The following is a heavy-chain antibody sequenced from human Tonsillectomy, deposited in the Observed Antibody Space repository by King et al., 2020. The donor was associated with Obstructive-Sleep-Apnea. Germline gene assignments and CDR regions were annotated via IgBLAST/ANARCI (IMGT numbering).Heavy chain of an antibody. D-gene: IGHD3-3*01. CDR2: ISSSSSFI. V-gene: IGHV3-21*01. CDR3: ARPPKDDLWSGSLFYFHS. CDR1: GFTFSHYA. J-gene: IGHJ4*02. Sequence: VQLVESGGGLVKPGGSLRLSCAASGFTFSHYAMNWVRQVPGKGLEWVASISSSSSFIYYADSVEGRFTISRDNAKNSVYLQMNSLRAEDTAVYYCARPPKDDLWSGSLFYFHSCGQGTLVTVSS.